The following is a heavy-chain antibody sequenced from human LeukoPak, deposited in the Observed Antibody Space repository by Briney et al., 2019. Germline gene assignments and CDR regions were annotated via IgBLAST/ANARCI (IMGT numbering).Heavy chain of an antibody. J-gene: IGHJ4*02. CDR2: IYYGGT. D-gene: IGHD5-24*01. V-gene: IGHV4-59*01. CDR1: GGSIATYY. CDR3: ARGDGYNSGYFEY. Sequence: SATLSLTCTVSGGSIATYYWSWIRQSPGKGLEWIAYIYYGGTNYNPSLKSRVTISVDTSKNQFSLNLRSATAAHTAVYYCARGDGYNSGYFEYWGQGTLVTVSS.